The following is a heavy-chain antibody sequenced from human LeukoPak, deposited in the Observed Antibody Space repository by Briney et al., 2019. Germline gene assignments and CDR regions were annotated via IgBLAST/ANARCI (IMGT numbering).Heavy chain of an antibody. CDR3: AKDYAVAGLDY. V-gene: IGHV3-30*18. J-gene: IGHJ4*02. D-gene: IGHD6-19*01. CDR1: GFTVSSNY. Sequence: GGSLRLSCAASGFTVSSNYMSWVRQAPGKGLEWVAVISYDGSNKYYADSVKGRFTISRDNSKNTLYLQMNSLRAEDTAVYYCAKDYAVAGLDYWGQGTLVTVSS. CDR2: ISYDGSNK.